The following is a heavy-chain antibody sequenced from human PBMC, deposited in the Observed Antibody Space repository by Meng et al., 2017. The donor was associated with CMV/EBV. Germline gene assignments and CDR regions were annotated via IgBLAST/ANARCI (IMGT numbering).Heavy chain of an antibody. Sequence: CAVSGGSISSSNWWSWVRQPPGKGLEWIGEIYHSGSTNYNPSLKSRVTISVDKSKNQFSLKLSSVTAADTAVYYCARKGRYDRSGYYLWGQGTLVTVSS. CDR2: IYHSGST. V-gene: IGHV4-4*02. CDR1: GGSISSSNW. D-gene: IGHD3-22*01. CDR3: ARKGRYDRSGYYL. J-gene: IGHJ5*02.